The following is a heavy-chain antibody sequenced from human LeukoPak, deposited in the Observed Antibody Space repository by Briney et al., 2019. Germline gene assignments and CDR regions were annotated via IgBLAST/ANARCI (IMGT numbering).Heavy chain of an antibody. CDR3: ARHRSGAYSYGVLDF. D-gene: IGHD5-18*01. J-gene: IGHJ4*02. CDR2: IYYSGST. CDR1: GGSISSYY. Sequence: SSETLSLTCTVSGGSISSYYWSWIRQPPGKGLEWIGYIYYSGSTSYNPSLKSRVTISVDTSKNQFSLKLSSVTAADTAVYYCARHRSGAYSYGVLDFWGLGTLVTVSS. V-gene: IGHV4-59*08.